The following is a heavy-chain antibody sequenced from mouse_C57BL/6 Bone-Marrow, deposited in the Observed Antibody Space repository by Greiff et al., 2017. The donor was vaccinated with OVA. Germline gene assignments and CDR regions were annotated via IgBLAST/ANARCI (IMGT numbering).Heavy chain of an antibody. Sequence: VQLQQSGAELVKPGASVKLSCKASGYTFTSYWMHWVKQRPGQGLEWIGMIHPNSGSTNYNEKFKSKATLTVDKSSSTAYMQLSSLTSEDSAVYYCARGNYYGSRGYWGQGTTLTVSS. D-gene: IGHD1-1*01. CDR2: IHPNSGST. CDR1: GYTFTSYW. CDR3: ARGNYYGSRGY. V-gene: IGHV1-64*01. J-gene: IGHJ2*01.